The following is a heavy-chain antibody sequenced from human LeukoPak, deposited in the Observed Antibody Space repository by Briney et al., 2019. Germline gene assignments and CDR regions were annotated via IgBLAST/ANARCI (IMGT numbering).Heavy chain of an antibody. CDR2: ISGSGDNT. V-gene: IGHV3-23*01. D-gene: IGHD2-2*01. CDR1: GFTFSTYN. CDR3: AKGYCSSTSCLKTD. J-gene: IGHJ4*02. Sequence: GGSLRLSCEASGFTFSTYNMSWVRQAPGKGLEWVSAISGSGDNTYYADSVKGRFTVSRDNSKNTLYLQMNSLRAEDTAVYYCAKGYCSSTSCLKTDWGQGALVTVSS.